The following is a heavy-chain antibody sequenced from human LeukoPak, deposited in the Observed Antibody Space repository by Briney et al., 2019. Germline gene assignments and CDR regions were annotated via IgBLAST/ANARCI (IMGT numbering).Heavy chain of an antibody. CDR3: ARDFDFWSGYIV. D-gene: IGHD3-3*01. CDR2: ISTTSSPT. CDR1: GFSFSSYS. J-gene: IGHJ4*02. Sequence: GGSLRLSCAASGFSFSSYSMNWVRQAPGKGLEWVSHISTTSSPTYYADSVKGRFVMSRDNAKNSVYLQMNSLRAEDTAVYYCARDFDFWSGYIVWGQGTLVTVSS. V-gene: IGHV3-48*04.